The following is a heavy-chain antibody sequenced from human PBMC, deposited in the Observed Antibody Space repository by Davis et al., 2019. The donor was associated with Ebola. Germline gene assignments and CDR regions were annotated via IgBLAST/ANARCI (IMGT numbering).Heavy chain of an antibody. CDR3: ARGPGGYCSSTRCLNFDY. V-gene: IGHV1-2*02. D-gene: IGHD2-2*01. CDR1: GYTFTGYY. CDR2: INPNSGGT. Sequence: ASVKVSCKASGYTFTGYYMHWVRQAPGQGLEWMGWINPNSGGTNYAQKFEGRVTMTRDTSITTDYMELSSLRSDDTAMYYCARGPGGYCSSTRCLNFDYWGQGTLVTVSS. J-gene: IGHJ4*02.